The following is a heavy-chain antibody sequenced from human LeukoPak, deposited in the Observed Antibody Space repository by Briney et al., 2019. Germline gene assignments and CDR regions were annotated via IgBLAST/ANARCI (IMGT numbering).Heavy chain of an antibody. CDR3: ARARRGGPYYYYYMDV. D-gene: IGHD2-15*01. Sequence: SETLSLTCTVSGYSISSGYYWGWIRQPPGKGLEWIGSIYHSGSTYYNPSLKSRVTISVDTSKNQFSLKLSSVTAADTAVYYCARARRGGPYYYYYMDVWGKGTTVTVSS. V-gene: IGHV4-38-2*02. J-gene: IGHJ6*03. CDR2: IYHSGST. CDR1: GYSISSGYY.